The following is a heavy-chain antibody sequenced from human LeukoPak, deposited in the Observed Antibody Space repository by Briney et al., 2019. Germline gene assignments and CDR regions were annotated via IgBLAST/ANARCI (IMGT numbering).Heavy chain of an antibody. V-gene: IGHV4-59*01. CDR2: ISSSGST. Sequence: SETLSLTCTVSGGSISSYYWSWIRQPPGKGLEWIGYISSSGSTNYNPSLKSRVTISVDTSKNQFSLNLSSVTAADTAVYYCAKIYADATFHYWGQGTLVTVSS. CDR1: GGSISSYY. D-gene: IGHD2-15*01. J-gene: IGHJ4*02. CDR3: AKIYADATFHY.